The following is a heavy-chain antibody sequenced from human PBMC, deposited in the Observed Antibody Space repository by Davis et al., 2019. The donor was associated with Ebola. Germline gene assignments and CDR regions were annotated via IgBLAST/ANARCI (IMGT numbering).Heavy chain of an antibody. J-gene: IGHJ4*02. CDR1: GFSVSANY. CDR2: IHRGGTT. Sequence: GGSLRLSCAASGFSVSANYMGWVRQAPEKGLEWVPLIHRGGTTEYADSVKGRFTISRDTSNNTLYLQMNNLRAEDTAVYFCARGGGGWSWAFDYWGQGTLVTVSS. CDR3: ARGGGGWSWAFDY. V-gene: IGHV3-53*01. D-gene: IGHD6-19*01.